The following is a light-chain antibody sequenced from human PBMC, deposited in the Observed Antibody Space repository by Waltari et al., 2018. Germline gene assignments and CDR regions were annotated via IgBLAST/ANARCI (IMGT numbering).Light chain of an antibody. V-gene: IGLV2-14*01. CDR3: SSFTSSSTWV. CDR1: TSDLGGYNY. J-gene: IGLJ3*02. CDR2: DVS. Sequence: QSALTQPASVSGSPGQSITIPCTGTTSDLGGYNYVSWYQQHPGKAPKLMIYDVSSRPSGVSNRFSGSKSGSTASLIISGLQAEDEADYYCSSFTSSSTWVFGGGTKLTVL.